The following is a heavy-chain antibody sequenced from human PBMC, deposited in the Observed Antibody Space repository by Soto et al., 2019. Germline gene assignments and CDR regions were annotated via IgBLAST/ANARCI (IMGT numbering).Heavy chain of an antibody. CDR3: ARALGYSGYAGMDV. CDR2: ISPDNGNT. D-gene: IGHD5-12*01. J-gene: IGHJ6*02. CDR1: GYTFTIYG. Sequence: QGQLVQSGGEVKKPGASVKVSCKASGYTFTIYGINWVRQAPGQGLEWMGWISPDNGNTNYAQKLQGRVTMTTDTSTSTDYMELRSLRSDDTAVYYCARALGYSGYAGMDVWGQGTTVTVSS. V-gene: IGHV1-18*01.